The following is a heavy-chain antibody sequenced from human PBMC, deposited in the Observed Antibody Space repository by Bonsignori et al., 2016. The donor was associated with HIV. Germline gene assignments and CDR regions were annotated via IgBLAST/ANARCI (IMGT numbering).Heavy chain of an antibody. V-gene: IGHV3-49*04. J-gene: IGHJ4*02. CDR1: GFSFGDYA. CDR3: SRNGVGVSGMSYLDY. Sequence: EAQLVESGGGLVQPGRSLRLSCIGSGFSFGDYAIHWVRQAPGKGLEWLGFIRSKPYGGTTEYAASVKGRFTISRDDSKTVAYLQMNSLETEDTAVYYCSRNGVGVSGMSYLDYWGQGTL. D-gene: IGHD2-8*01. CDR2: IRSKPYGGTT.